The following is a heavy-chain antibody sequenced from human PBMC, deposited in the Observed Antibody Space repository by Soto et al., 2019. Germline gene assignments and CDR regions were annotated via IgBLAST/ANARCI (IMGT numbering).Heavy chain of an antibody. CDR3: ARVEGRNYDFWSGYDTLFDY. J-gene: IGHJ4*02. V-gene: IGHV4-30-4*01. D-gene: IGHD3-3*01. CDR2: IYYSGST. Sequence: QVQLQESGPGLVKPSQTLSLTCTVSGGSISSGDYYWSWIRQPPGKGLEWIGYIYYSGSTYYNPSLKSRVTISVDTSKNQFSLKLSSVTAADTAVYYCARVEGRNYDFWSGYDTLFDYWGQGTLVTVSS. CDR1: GGSISSGDYY.